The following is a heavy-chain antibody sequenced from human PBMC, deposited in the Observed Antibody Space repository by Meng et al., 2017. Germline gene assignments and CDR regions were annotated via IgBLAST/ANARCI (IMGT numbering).Heavy chain of an antibody. CDR2: INHSGST. Sequence: SETLSLTCAVYGGSFSGYYGSWIRQPPGKGLEWIGEINHSGSTNYNPSLKSRVTISVDTSKNQFSLKLSSVTAADTAVYYCARWGYSGSYYGRQGLDYWGQGTLVTVSS. D-gene: IGHD1-26*01. CDR3: ARWGYSGSYYGRQGLDY. CDR1: GGSFSGYY. V-gene: IGHV4-34*01. J-gene: IGHJ4*02.